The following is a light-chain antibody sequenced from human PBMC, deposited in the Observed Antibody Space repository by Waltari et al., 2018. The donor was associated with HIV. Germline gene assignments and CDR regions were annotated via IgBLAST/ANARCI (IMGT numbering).Light chain of an antibody. CDR2: AAS. Sequence: DIQMTQSPSSLSASVGDRVTITCRASQSISSYLNWYQQKPGKAPKLLIYAASSLQSGVPSRFSGSGSGTDFTRTISSLQPEDFATYYCQQSYSNFWTFGQGTKVEIK. V-gene: IGKV1-39*01. CDR3: QQSYSNFWT. CDR1: QSISSY. J-gene: IGKJ1*01.